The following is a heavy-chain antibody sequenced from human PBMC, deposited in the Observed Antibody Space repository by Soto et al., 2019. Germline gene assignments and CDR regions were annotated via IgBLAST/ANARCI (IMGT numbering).Heavy chain of an antibody. CDR2: IYHSGSP. CDR1: GGSISSGTW. Sequence: QVQLQESGPGLVKPSGTLSLTCAVSGGSISSGTWWSWVRQSPGRGLEWIGEIYHSGSPNYNPSLKSRVTMSVDQPKNLFSLSLSSVTAADSALYYSARRIPCAPNGFDPWGQGTLVTVSS. V-gene: IGHV4-4*02. CDR3: ARRIPCAPNGFDP. J-gene: IGHJ5*02. D-gene: IGHD2-2*01.